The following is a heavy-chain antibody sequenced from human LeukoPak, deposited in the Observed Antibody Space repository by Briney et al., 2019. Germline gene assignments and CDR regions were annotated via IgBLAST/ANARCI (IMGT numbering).Heavy chain of an antibody. J-gene: IGHJ4*02. V-gene: IGHV3-66*01. Sequence: PGRSLRLSCAASGFTVITNYMSWVRQAAGKGLEWVSLTDNGGSTYYADSVKGRFTISRDNSKNTIYLQMNSLRADDTAVYYCARDLSLWGQGTLVTVSS. D-gene: IGHD2/OR15-2a*01. CDR3: ARDLSL. CDR2: TDNGGST. CDR1: GFTVITNY.